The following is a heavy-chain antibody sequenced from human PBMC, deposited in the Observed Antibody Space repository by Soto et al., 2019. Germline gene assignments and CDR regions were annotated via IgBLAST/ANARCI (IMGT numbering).Heavy chain of an antibody. CDR3: AKERRYSFDAFDI. CDR2: ISYDGSEK. Sequence: QEQLVESGGGVVQAGRSLRLSCAASGFTFNFFGMHWVRQAPGKGLEWVAVISYDGSEKYYADSVKGRFTMSRDNSKNMGFLEMSSLRPEDRSVYYWAKERRYSFDAFDIWGHGTMVTVSS. J-gene: IGHJ3*02. V-gene: IGHV3-30*18. CDR1: GFTFNFFG. D-gene: IGHD5-12*01.